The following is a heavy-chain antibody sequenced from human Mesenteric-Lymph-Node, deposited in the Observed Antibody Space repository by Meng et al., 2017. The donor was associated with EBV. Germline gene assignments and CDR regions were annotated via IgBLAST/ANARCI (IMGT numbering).Heavy chain of an antibody. CDR1: GFTFSNYA. J-gene: IGHJ4*02. CDR2: VSGNTFST. V-gene: IGHV3-23*04. Sequence: EVQLVESGGGVVQPGGSLRLSCAASGFTFSNYAVNWVRQAPGKGLEWVSGVSGNTFSTNYADSVKGRFSISRDNSKNTVYLQMNSLRAEDTAVYYCARDQGGYWGQGTLVTVSS. CDR3: ARDQGGY.